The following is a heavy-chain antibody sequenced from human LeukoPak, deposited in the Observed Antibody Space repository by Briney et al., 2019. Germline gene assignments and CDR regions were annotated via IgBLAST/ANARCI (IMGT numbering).Heavy chain of an antibody. Sequence: PSETLSLTCSVSDDSITMYYWTWIRQPPGKGLEWIGYVDHTGSTNFNPSLNGRVSISRDATKNLFSLRLRSVTAADTAVYFCARGRVSSSTWYSTYYYYFYMDVWGKGTTVTVSS. J-gene: IGHJ6*03. CDR2: VDHTGST. CDR3: ARGRVSSSTWYSTYYYYFYMDV. V-gene: IGHV4-59*01. D-gene: IGHD1-1*01. CDR1: DDSITMYY.